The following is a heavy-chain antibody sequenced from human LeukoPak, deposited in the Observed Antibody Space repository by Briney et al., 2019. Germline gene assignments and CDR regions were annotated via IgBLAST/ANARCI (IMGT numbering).Heavy chain of an antibody. Sequence: GGSLRLSFAASGFTFSSYAMSWVRQAPGKGLEWVSAISGSGGSTYYADSVKGRFTISRDNSKNTLYLQMNSLRAEDTALYYCAREGSSGTRNYYYYYMDVWGKGTTVTVSS. V-gene: IGHV3-23*01. J-gene: IGHJ6*03. D-gene: IGHD6-13*01. CDR3: AREGSSGTRNYYYYYMDV. CDR1: GFTFSSYA. CDR2: ISGSGGST.